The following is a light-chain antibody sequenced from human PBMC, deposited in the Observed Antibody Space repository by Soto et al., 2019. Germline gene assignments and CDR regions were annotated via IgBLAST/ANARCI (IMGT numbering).Light chain of an antibody. J-gene: IGKJ1*01. CDR1: QSVSSN. CDR2: GAS. V-gene: IGKV3-15*01. CDR3: QQYNNWPPWT. Sequence: EMVMRQCPATLSVSPGERATLSCRASQSVSSNLAWYQQKPGQAPRLLIYGASTRATGIPARFSGSGSGTESTLTISSLQSEDSAVYYCQQYNNWPPWTFGQGTKVDIK.